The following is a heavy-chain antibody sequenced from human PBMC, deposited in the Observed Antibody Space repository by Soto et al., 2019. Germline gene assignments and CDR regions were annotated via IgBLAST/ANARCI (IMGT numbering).Heavy chain of an antibody. Sequence: PSETMSLTCAVYGGSFSGYYWTWIRQSPGKGLEWIGEINHDRRSNYNPSLKSRITISVDTSKNQFSLKLSSVTAADTAVYFCARGIATKVFRKDAPDKYYFDSWGRGTLVTVSS. J-gene: IGHJ4*02. CDR3: ARGIATKVFRKDAPDKYYFDS. CDR1: GGSFSGYY. V-gene: IGHV4-34*01. CDR2: INHDRRS. D-gene: IGHD5-12*01.